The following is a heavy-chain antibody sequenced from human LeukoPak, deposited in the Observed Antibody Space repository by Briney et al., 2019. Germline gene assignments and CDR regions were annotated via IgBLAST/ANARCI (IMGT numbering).Heavy chain of an antibody. Sequence: GGSLRLSCAASGFTFSSYSMNWVRQPPGKGLEWVSHISSSSSTRYYADSVKRRFTVSRDNAKNSVYLQMHSLRAEDTAVYYCARAGFTFSDYFGSFFDCWGQGTLVTVSS. D-gene: IGHD3-10*01. CDR3: ARAGFTFSDYFGSFFDC. J-gene: IGHJ4*02. CDR1: GFTFSSYS. CDR2: ISSSSSTR. V-gene: IGHV3-48*01.